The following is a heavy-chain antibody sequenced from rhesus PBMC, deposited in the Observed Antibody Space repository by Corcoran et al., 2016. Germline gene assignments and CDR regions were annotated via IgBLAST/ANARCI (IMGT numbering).Heavy chain of an antibody. V-gene: IGHV4S7*01. J-gene: IGHJ4*01. D-gene: IGHD6-13*01. CDR3: ARDRVPGIDS. Sequence: QVPLQESGPGLVKPSETLSLTSAVSGDSTRQSHYWGGVRLPPGKGLEWIGCIYGSADNTYYNPSLRRRVTISKDTSKNQFFLKLRSVTATDTAIYFCARDRVPGIDSWGQGVLVTVSS. CDR2: IYGSADNT. CDR1: GDSTRQSHY.